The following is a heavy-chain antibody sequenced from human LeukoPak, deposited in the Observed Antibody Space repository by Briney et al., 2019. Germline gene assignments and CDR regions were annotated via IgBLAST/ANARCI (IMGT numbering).Heavy chain of an antibody. V-gene: IGHV3-30-3*01. CDR3: ARDSSGSYMYYFDY. D-gene: IGHD1-26*01. CDR1: GFTFSSYA. J-gene: IGHJ4*02. Sequence: GGSLRLSCAASGFTFSSYAMHWVRQAPGKGLEWVAVISYDGSNKYYADSVKGRFTISRDNSKNTLYLPMNSLRAEDTAVYYCARDSSGSYMYYFDYWGQGNLVTVSS. CDR2: ISYDGSNK.